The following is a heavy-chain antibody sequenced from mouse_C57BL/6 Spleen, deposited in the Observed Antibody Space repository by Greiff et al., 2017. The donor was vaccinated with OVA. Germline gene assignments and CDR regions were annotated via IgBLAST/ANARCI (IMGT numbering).Heavy chain of an antibody. D-gene: IGHD2-3*01. CDR1: GYSITTDY. CDR2: ISYSGST. CDR3: AGGYSGYFDY. J-gene: IGHJ2*01. V-gene: IGHV3-8*01. Sequence: EVQLVESGPGLAKPSQTLSPTCSVSGYSITTDYLNWIRKFPGNKLEYMGYISYSGSTYYNPSLKSRISITRDTSKNQYYLQLNSVTTEDTATYYCAGGYSGYFDYWGQGTTLTVSS.